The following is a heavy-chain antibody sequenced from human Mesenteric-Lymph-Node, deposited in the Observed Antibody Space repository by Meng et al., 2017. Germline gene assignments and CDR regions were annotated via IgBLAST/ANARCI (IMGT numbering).Heavy chain of an antibody. D-gene: IGHD3-22*01. Sequence: QGQLQQWGAGLLKPSETLSLTCAVYGGSFSGYYWSWIRQPPGKGLEWIGEINHSGSTNYNPSLKSRVTISVDTSKNQFSLKLSSVTAADTAVYYCARNVPGTSAYYDWGQGTLVTVSS. CDR1: GGSFSGYY. J-gene: IGHJ4*02. CDR2: INHSGST. CDR3: ARNVPGTSAYYD. V-gene: IGHV4-34*01.